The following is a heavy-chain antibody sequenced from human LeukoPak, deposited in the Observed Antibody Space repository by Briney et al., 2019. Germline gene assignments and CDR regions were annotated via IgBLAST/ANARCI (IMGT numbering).Heavy chain of an antibody. V-gene: IGHV4-39*01. Sequence: SETLSLTCTVSGGSISSSSYYWGWIRQPPGKGLEWIGSIYYSGSTYYNPSLKSRVTISVNTSKNQSSLKLSSVTAADTAVYYCARVVGATASFDYWGQGTLVTVSS. CDR1: GGSISSSSYY. CDR2: IYYSGST. D-gene: IGHD1-26*01. CDR3: ARVVGATASFDY. J-gene: IGHJ4*02.